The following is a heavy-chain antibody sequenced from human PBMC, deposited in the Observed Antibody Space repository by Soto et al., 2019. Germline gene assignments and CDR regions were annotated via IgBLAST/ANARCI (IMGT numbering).Heavy chain of an antibody. CDR3: TKDTFVAWDS. CDR2: INPESTTL. CDR1: EITLNIYW. J-gene: IGHJ4*02. V-gene: IGHV3-74*01. Sequence: GGSLRLSCTASEITLNIYWMHWIRQAPGKGLVWVSRINPESTTLTYADSVTGRFTISRDSAKNTLYLQMNGLRAEDTAIYYCTKDTFVAWDSWGQGTLGTVSS. D-gene: IGHD3-16*02.